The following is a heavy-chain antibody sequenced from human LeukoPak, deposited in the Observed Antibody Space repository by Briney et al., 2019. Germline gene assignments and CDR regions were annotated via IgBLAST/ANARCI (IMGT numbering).Heavy chain of an antibody. CDR1: GYSFTSYW. CDR2: FYPGDSDT. CDR3: ATYSYGYSYYYGMDV. J-gene: IGHJ6*02. Sequence: GESLKISCKGSGYSFTSYWIGWVRQMPGKGLEWMGIFYPGDSDTRYSPSFQGQVTISADKSISTAYLQWSSLKASDTAMYYCATYSYGYSYYYGMDVWGQGTTVTVSS. D-gene: IGHD5-18*01. V-gene: IGHV5-51*01.